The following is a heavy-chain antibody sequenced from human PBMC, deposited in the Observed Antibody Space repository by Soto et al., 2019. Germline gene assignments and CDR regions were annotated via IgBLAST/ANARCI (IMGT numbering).Heavy chain of an antibody. D-gene: IGHD6-19*01. CDR2: IIPIFGTA. CDR1: GGTFSSYA. Sequence: QVQLVQSGAEVKKPGSSVKVSCKASGGTFSSYAISWVRQAPGQGLEWMGGIIPIFGTANYAQKFQGRVTITADEYTSTPSMEPRSLISEDTAMYYCASIVVAVAGRDYYYYGMDLWGQGTTVTVSS. J-gene: IGHJ6*02. V-gene: IGHV1-69*12. CDR3: ASIVVAVAGRDYYYYGMDL.